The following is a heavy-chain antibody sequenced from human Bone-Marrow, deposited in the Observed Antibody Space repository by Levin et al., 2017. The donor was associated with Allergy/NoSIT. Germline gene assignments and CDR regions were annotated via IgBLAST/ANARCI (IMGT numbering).Heavy chain of an antibody. Sequence: LSLTCAASGFIFSNYWMHWARQAPGKGLMWVSRINLDGSITTYADSLRGRFTISRDSARNTLYLQMNSLTADDTAVYFCGRGGLEPVDFWGQGSLVTVSS. CDR2: INLDGSIT. J-gene: IGHJ4*02. CDR1: GFIFSNYW. V-gene: IGHV3-74*01. CDR3: GRGGLEPVDF. D-gene: IGHD3/OR15-3a*01.